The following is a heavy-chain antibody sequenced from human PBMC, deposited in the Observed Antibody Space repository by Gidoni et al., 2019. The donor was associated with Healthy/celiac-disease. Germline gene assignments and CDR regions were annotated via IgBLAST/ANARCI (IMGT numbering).Heavy chain of an antibody. CDR3: ARGTMITRGRPPPFDP. V-gene: IGHV4-61*01. CDR1: GGSVSSGSYY. Sequence: QVQLQESGPGLVKPSETLSLTCTVSGGSVSSGSYYWSWIRQPPGKGLEWIGYIYYSGSTNHNPSLKSRVTISVDTSKNQFSLKLSSVTAADTAVYYCARGTMITRGRPPPFDPWGQGTLVTVSS. D-gene: IGHD3-22*01. J-gene: IGHJ5*02. CDR2: IYYSGST.